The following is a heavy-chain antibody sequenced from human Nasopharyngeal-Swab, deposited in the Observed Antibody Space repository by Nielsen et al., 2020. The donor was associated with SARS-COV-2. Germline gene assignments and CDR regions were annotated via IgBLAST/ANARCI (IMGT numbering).Heavy chain of an antibody. D-gene: IGHD2-21*02. CDR1: GYSFTSYW. CDR2: IYPGDSDT. CDR3: ARQRSRSAVTVDY. J-gene: IGHJ4*02. V-gene: IGHV5-51*01. Sequence: KVSCKGSGYSFTSYWIGWVRQMPGKGLEWMGIIYPGDSDTRYSPSFQGQVTISADKSISTAYLQWSSLKASDTAMYYCARQRSRSAVTVDYWGQGTLVTVSS.